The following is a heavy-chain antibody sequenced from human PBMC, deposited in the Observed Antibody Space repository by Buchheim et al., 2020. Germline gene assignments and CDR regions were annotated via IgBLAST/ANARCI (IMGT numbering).Heavy chain of an antibody. CDR2: IYYGGST. CDR1: GGSISNSASYY. Sequence: QQQLQESGPGLVKPSETLSLTCTVSGGSISNSASYYWGWIRQPPGKGLEWIGSIYYGGSTYYNPSLKSRVTISVDTSKNQFSLKLSSVTAADTAVYYCAREGPYCSGGSCYTYGMDVWGQGTT. V-gene: IGHV4-39*02. D-gene: IGHD2-15*01. CDR3: AREGPYCSGGSCYTYGMDV. J-gene: IGHJ6*02.